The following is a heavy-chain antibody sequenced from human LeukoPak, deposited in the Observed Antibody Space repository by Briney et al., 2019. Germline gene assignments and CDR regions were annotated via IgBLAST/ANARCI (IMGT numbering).Heavy chain of an antibody. CDR2: LYPGDSDT. CDR1: GYGFPNYW. D-gene: IGHD5-12*01. J-gene: IGHJ4*02. CDR3: ASRLRERFDS. V-gene: IGHV5-51*01. Sequence: PGESLKISCKGSGYGFPNYWIGWGREMPGKGLEWLGILYPGDSDTRYSPSFQGQVTISADKSISTAYLQWSSLKASDTAMYYCASRLRERFDSWGQGTLVTVSS.